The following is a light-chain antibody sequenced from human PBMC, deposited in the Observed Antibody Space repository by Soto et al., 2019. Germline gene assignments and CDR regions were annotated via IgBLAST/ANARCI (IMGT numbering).Light chain of an antibody. CDR2: KAS. CDR3: QQYNTYPWS. V-gene: IGKV1-5*03. Sequence: DIQMTQSPSPLSASVGDRVTITCRASQSISSWLAWYQHKPGIAPKLLIYKASSLESGVPSRFRGSGSGTDFALPIGRLQPDDFATYYWQQYNTYPWSFGQGTKVEIK. CDR1: QSISSW. J-gene: IGKJ1*01.